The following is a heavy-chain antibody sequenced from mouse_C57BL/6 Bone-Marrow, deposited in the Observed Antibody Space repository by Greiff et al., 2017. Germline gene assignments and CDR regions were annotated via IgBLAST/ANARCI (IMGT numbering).Heavy chain of an antibody. V-gene: IGHV3-6*01. D-gene: IGHD5-5*01. CDR1: GYSITSGYY. J-gene: IGHJ3*01. CDR3: ASLYLFAY. CDR2: ISYDGSN. Sequence: EVQLQESGPGLVKPSQSLSLTCSVTGYSITSGYYWNWIRQFPGNKLEWMGYISYDGSNNYNPSLKNRISITSDTSKNQFFLKLNSVTTEDTSTFYCASLYLFAYWGQGTLVTVSA.